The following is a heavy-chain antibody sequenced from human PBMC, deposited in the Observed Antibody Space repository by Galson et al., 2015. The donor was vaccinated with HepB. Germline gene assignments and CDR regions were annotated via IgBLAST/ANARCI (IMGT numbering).Heavy chain of an antibody. CDR3: ANNDQTYSSWGGCFDY. CDR1: GFTFSSYA. CDR2: ISGSGGST. V-gene: IGHV3-23*01. D-gene: IGHD6-19*01. Sequence: SLRLSCAASGFTFSSYAMSWVRQAPGKGLEWVSAISGSGGSTYYADSVKGRFTISRDNSKNTLYLQMNSLRAEDTAVYYCANNDQTYSSWGGCFDYWGQGTLVTVSS. J-gene: IGHJ4*02.